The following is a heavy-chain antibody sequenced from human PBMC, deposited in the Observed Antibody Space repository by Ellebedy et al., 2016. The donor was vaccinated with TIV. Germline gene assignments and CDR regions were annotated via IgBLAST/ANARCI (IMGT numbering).Heavy chain of an antibody. CDR1: SGSISSSTYY. J-gene: IGHJ4*02. CDR3: ARVGARELRGGVGY. D-gene: IGHD1-26*01. CDR2: IYYSGST. Sequence: MPSETLFLTCTVSSGSISSSTYYWGWIRQPPGKGLEWIGGIYYSGSTYYNPSLKSRVTISVDTSKNQFSLKLSSVTAADTAVYYCARVGARELRGGVGYWGQGTLVTVSS. V-gene: IGHV4-39*07.